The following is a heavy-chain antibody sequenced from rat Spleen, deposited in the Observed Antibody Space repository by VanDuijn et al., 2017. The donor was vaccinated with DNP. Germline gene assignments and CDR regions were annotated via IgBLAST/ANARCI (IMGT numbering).Heavy chain of an antibody. CDR1: GFTFSNYG. Sequence: EVQLVESGGGLVQPGRSLKLSCAASGFTFSNYGMAWVRQAPTKGLEWIASITSSGGSTYYQDSMKGRFIISRDNAKNTLYLQVSSLRSEDTATYYCARDYGSYPYYFDYWGQGVMVTVSS. D-gene: IGHD1-3*01. CDR2: ITSSGGST. CDR3: ARDYGSYPYYFDY. V-gene: IGHV5S13*01. J-gene: IGHJ2*01.